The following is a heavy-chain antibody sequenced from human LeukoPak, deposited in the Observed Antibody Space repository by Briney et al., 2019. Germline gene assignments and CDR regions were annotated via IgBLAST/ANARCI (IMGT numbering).Heavy chain of an antibody. D-gene: IGHD2-15*01. CDR2: IESEVDGGTT. Sequence: GGSLRLSCAVSGFTFSHSWMSWVRQAPGKGLEWVGRIESEVDGGTTDYAAPVKGRFTIARDDSKNTLYLQMNSLKSEDTAVYYCTTIRGFCGGRSCLGYWGQGTLVTVSS. V-gene: IGHV3-15*04. J-gene: IGHJ4*02. CDR3: TTIRGFCGGRSCLGY. CDR1: GFTFSHSW.